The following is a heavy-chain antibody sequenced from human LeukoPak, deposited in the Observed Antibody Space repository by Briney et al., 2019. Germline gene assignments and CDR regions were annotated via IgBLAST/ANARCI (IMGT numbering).Heavy chain of an antibody. D-gene: IGHD1-26*01. Sequence: GGSLRLSCAASGFTFTTYSMNWVRQAPGKGLEWVSSISSSSGYIYYADSVKGRFTISRDNAKNSLYLQMNSLRAEGTAVYYCARDGGATNFDYWGQGTLVTVSS. CDR2: ISSSSGYI. J-gene: IGHJ4*02. CDR1: GFTFTTYS. V-gene: IGHV3-21*01. CDR3: ARDGGATNFDY.